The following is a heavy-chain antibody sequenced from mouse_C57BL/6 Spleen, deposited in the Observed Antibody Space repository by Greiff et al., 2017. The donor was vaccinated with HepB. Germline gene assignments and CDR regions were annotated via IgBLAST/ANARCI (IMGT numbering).Heavy chain of an antibody. V-gene: IGHV1-82*01. J-gene: IGHJ4*01. D-gene: IGHD1-1*01. CDR1: GYAFSSSW. CDR2: IYPGDGDT. Sequence: QVQLKQSGPELVKPGASVKISCKASGYAFSSSWMNWVKQRPGKGLEWIGRIYPGDGDTNYNGKFKGKATLTADKSSSTAYIQLSSLTSEDSAVYCCARRYPYYYCSSWDAMDYWGQGTSVTVSS. CDR3: ARRYPYYYCSSWDAMDY.